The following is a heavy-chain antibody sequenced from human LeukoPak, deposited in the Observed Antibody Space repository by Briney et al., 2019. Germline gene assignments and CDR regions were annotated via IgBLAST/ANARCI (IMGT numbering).Heavy chain of an antibody. V-gene: IGHV3-30*03. D-gene: IGHD3-22*01. CDR2: ILYDGSNI. Sequence: GGSLRLSCAASGFTFSSYAMHWVRQGPGKGLEWVSVILYDGSNIYYPDSVKGRFTISRDNSKNTLYLQMNSLRAEDTAVYYCARESRGYPDYWGQGTLVIVSS. CDR3: ARESRGYPDY. J-gene: IGHJ4*02. CDR1: GFTFSSYA.